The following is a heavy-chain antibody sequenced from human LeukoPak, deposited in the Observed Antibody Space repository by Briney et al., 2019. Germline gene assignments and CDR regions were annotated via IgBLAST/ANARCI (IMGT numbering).Heavy chain of an antibody. CDR3: ARLPTFYYDSSHYHYDY. V-gene: IGHV3-23*01. CDR1: GFTFQNYA. D-gene: IGHD3-22*01. J-gene: IGHJ4*02. Sequence: PGESLRLSCAASGFTFQNYAMSWVRQAPGKGLEWASSISGSGPSTDYADSVKGRFTISRDKSKNTLYLQMNSLRAEDTDVYYCARLPTFYYDSSHYHYDYWGQGTLVTVSS. CDR2: ISGSGPST.